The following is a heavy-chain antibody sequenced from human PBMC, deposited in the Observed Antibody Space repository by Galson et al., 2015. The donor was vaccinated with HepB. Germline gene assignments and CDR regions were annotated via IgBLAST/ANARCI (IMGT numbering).Heavy chain of an antibody. CDR2: ISSSSSYT. CDR3: AKGLAYNSGPFDD. J-gene: IGHJ4*02. Sequence: SLRLSCAASGFTFSDYYMSWIRQAPGKGLEWVSYISSSSSYTDYADSVKGRFTISRDNSKNALYLQMNSLSAEDTAVYYCAKGLAYNSGPFDDWGQGTLVTVSS. V-gene: IGHV3-11*05. D-gene: IGHD6-25*01. CDR1: GFTFSDYY.